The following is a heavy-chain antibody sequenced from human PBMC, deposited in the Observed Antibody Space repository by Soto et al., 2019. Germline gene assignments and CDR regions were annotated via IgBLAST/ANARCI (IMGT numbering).Heavy chain of an antibody. Sequence: WGSLGVGCASSVFTFSSYAMHWVRQAPGKGLEWVAVISYDGSNKYYADSVKGRFTISRDNSKNTLYLQMNSPRAEDTAVYYCARQINGTPVFDYWGQGTMVTVSS. D-gene: IGHD1-20*01. CDR3: ARQINGTPVFDY. J-gene: IGHJ4*02. V-gene: IGHV3-30-3*01. CDR1: VFTFSSYA. CDR2: ISYDGSNK.